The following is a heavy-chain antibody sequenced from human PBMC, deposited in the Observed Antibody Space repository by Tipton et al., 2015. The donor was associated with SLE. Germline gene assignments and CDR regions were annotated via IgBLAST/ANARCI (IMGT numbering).Heavy chain of an antibody. D-gene: IGHD3-22*01. Sequence: SLRLSCAASGFTFSRYGMHWVRQAPGKGLEWVTFIHSDGSNKYYADSVKGRFTVSRDNSKNTLYLQMNSLRAEDTAVYYCAKFEFSRIVVVITADYWGQGTLVTVSS. J-gene: IGHJ4*02. CDR1: GFTFSRYG. V-gene: IGHV3-30*02. CDR3: AKFEFSRIVVVITADY. CDR2: IHSDGSNK.